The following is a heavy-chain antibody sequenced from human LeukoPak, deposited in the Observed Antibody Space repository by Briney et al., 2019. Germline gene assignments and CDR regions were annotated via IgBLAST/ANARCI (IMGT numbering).Heavy chain of an antibody. Sequence: ASVKVSCKASGGTFSSYAISWVRPAPGQGLEWMGGIMPIFGTANYAQKFQGRVTINADESTSTAYMELSSLRSEDTAVYYCARIIDSSGYYSDYFDYWGQGTLVTVSS. D-gene: IGHD3-22*01. CDR3: ARIIDSSGYYSDYFDY. J-gene: IGHJ4*02. CDR1: GGTFSSYA. V-gene: IGHV1-69*13. CDR2: IMPIFGTA.